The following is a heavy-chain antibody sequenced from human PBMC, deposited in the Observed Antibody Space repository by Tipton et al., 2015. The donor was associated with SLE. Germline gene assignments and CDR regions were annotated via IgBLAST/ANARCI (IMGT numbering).Heavy chain of an antibody. Sequence: TLSLTCTVSGGSISSYYWGWIRQPPGKGLEWIGSIYYSGSTYYNPSLKSRVTISVDTSKNQFSLKLSSVTAADTAVYYCARWDIVATIFDYWGQGTLVTVSS. CDR1: GGSISSYY. CDR2: IYYSGST. CDR3: ARWDIVATIFDY. V-gene: IGHV4-39*01. J-gene: IGHJ4*02. D-gene: IGHD5-12*01.